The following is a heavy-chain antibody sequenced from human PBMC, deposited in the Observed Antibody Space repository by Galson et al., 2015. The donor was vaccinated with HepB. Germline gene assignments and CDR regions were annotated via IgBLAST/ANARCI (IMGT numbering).Heavy chain of an antibody. CDR3: ARDDEVYWYFDL. Sequence: SLRLSCAASGFTFSDYYMSWIRQAPGKGLEWVSYISSSGSTIYYADSVKGRFTISRDNAKSSLYLQMNSLRAEDTAVYYCARDDEVYWYFDLWGRGTLVTVSS. V-gene: IGHV3-11*01. CDR1: GFTFSDYY. CDR2: ISSSGSTI. J-gene: IGHJ2*01.